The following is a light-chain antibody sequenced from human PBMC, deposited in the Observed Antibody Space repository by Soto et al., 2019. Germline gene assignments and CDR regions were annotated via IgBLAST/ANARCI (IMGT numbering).Light chain of an antibody. CDR3: QQYDEYPYT. CDR1: QSISHW. V-gene: IGKV1-5*02. Sequence: DIQMTQSPSTLSASVGDRVTSVCRASQSISHWLAWYQKRPGKAPKLLIYDASTLESGVPSTFSGSGSGTEFSLTISSLQPDDFATYYCQQYDEYPYTFGQGT. CDR2: DAS. J-gene: IGKJ2*01.